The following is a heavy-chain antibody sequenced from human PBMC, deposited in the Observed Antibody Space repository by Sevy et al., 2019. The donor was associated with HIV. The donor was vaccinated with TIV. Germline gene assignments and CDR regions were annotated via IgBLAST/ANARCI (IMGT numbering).Heavy chain of an antibody. Sequence: GGSLRLSCAASGFTFSKYGMHWVRQAPGKGLEWVALIWYDGSNKYYADSVKGRFTISRDNSKKTLYLQMNSLRAEDTAVYYCVRGAEYYDSIGANCDYWGQGTLVTV. D-gene: IGHD3-22*01. CDR2: IWYDGSNK. CDR3: VRGAEYYDSIGANCDY. CDR1: GFTFSKYG. V-gene: IGHV3-33*01. J-gene: IGHJ4*02.